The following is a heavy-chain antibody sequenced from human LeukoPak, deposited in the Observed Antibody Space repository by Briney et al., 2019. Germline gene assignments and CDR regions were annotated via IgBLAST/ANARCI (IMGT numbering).Heavy chain of an antibody. CDR3: ASLDIVVVPAAISSWFDP. V-gene: IGHV4-34*01. Sequence: SETLSLTCAVYGGSFSGYYWSWIRQPPVKGLEWIGEINHSGSTNYNPSLKSRVTISVDTSKNQFSLKLSSVTAADTAVYYCASLDIVVVPAAISSWFDPWGQGTLVTVSS. CDR1: GGSFSGYY. J-gene: IGHJ5*02. D-gene: IGHD2-2*03. CDR2: INHSGST.